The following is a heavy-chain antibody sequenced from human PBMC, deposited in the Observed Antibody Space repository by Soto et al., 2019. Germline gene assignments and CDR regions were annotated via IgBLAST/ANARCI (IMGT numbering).Heavy chain of an antibody. CDR1: GDSISSSKYY. CDR3: ARLVREYYYYYMDV. J-gene: IGHJ6*03. CDR2: MYYSGST. V-gene: IGHV4-39*01. Sequence: SETLSLTCTVSGDSISSSKYYWGWIRQPPGKGLEWIGSMYYSGSTYYNPSLKSRVTISVDTSKNQFSLKLSSVTAADTAVYYCARLVREYYYYYMDVWGKGTTVTVSS. D-gene: IGHD3-10*01.